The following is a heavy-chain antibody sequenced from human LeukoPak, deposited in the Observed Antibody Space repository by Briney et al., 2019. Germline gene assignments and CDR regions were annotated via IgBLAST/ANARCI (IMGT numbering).Heavy chain of an antibody. CDR2: ISNSGSTI. D-gene: IGHD1-26*01. V-gene: IGHV3-48*03. J-gene: IGHJ4*02. CDR1: GFTFCSYE. Sequence: PGGSLRLSCAASGFTFCSYEMNWVRQAPGKGLGGVSYISNSGSTIYYTDSVKGRFTISRDNAKNSLYLQMNSLRAEDTAVYYCAKDRPIVGATYFDYWGQGTLVTVSS. CDR3: AKDRPIVGATYFDY.